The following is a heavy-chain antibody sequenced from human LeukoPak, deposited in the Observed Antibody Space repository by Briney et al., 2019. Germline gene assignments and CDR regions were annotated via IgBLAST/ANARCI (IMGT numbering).Heavy chain of an antibody. J-gene: IGHJ4*02. CDR1: GFTFSSYW. V-gene: IGHV3-7*01. D-gene: IGHD6-19*01. Sequence: PGGSLRLSCAASGFTFSSYWMSWVRQAPGKGLEWVANIKQDGSEKYYVGSVKGRFTISRDNAKNSLYLQMNSLRAEDTAVYYCARHSRSSGWYFKHWGQGTLVTVSS. CDR3: ARHSRSSGWYFKH. CDR2: IKQDGSEK.